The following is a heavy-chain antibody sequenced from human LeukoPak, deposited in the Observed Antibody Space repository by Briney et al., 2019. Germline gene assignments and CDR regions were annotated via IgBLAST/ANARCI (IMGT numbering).Heavy chain of an antibody. CDR2: ISSDGRDK. Sequence: GGSLILSCAASGFTFSSYAIHWVRQAPGKGLEWVAVISSDGRDKHHADSVKGRFTISRDNSKNTLYLQTNSLRAEDTAVYYCARDLRRIAAYYFDYWGQGTLVTVSS. CDR3: ARDLRRIAAYYFDY. D-gene: IGHD6-25*01. CDR1: GFTFSSYA. J-gene: IGHJ4*02. V-gene: IGHV3-30*03.